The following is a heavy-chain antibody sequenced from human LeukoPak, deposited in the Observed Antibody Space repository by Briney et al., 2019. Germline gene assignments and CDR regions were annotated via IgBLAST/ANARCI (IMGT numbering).Heavy chain of an antibody. CDR2: ISSSSTYI. D-gene: IGHD6-6*01. Sequence: PGGSLRLSCAASGLSFRSYSMNWVRQAPGKGLEWAPFISSSSTYIYYADSMKGRFTISRDNAKNSLFLQMNSLRGEDTAVYYCARIPYSSSLTDAFDIWGQGTMVTVYS. J-gene: IGHJ3*02. CDR1: GLSFRSYS. V-gene: IGHV3-21*05. CDR3: ARIPYSSSLTDAFDI.